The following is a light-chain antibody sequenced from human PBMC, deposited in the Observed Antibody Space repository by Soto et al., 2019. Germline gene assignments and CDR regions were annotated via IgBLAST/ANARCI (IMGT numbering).Light chain of an antibody. CDR2: SNY. CDR1: SSNIGSKT. V-gene: IGLV1-44*01. CDR3: SAWAASLNGYV. Sequence: QSVLTQPPSAFGSPWQRVTISCSGSSSNIGSKTVIWYQQLPGTAPKLLIYSNYQRPSGVPDRFSGSKSGTSASLAISGLQSEDEADYYCSAWAASLNGYVFGTGAKVTV. J-gene: IGLJ1*01.